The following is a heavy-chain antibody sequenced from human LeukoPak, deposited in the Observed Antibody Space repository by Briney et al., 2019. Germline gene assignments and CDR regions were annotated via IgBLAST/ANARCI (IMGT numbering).Heavy chain of an antibody. V-gene: IGHV3-21*01. CDR1: GFTFSSYT. CDR3: ARGSSGWLFNY. CDR2: ISSSSTYI. J-gene: IGHJ4*02. D-gene: IGHD6-19*01. Sequence: GGSLRLSCGASGFTFSSYTMNWVRQAPGKGLEWVSSISSSSTYIYYADSVRGRFTISRDNAKNSLYLQMNSLRAEDTAVYYCARGSSGWLFNYWGQGTLVTVSS.